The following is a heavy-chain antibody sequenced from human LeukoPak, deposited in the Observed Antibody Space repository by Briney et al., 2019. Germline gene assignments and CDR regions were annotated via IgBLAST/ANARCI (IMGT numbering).Heavy chain of an antibody. D-gene: IGHD3-22*01. CDR3: ARDETYDYESNGYLDF. CDR1: GFTFSSYS. Sequence: GGSLRLSCAASGFTFSSYSMNWVRQAPGKGLEWVSYISSSSSTIYYADSVKGRFTISRDNAKNSLYLQMNSLRAEDTAVYYCARDETYDYESNGYLDFWGQGTVVTVSS. J-gene: IGHJ4*02. CDR2: ISSSSSTI. V-gene: IGHV3-48*01.